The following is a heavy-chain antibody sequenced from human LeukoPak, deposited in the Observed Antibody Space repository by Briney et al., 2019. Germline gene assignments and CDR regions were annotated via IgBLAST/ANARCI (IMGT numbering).Heavy chain of an antibody. V-gene: IGHV1-69*13. D-gene: IGHD3-9*01. CDR2: IIPIFGTA. J-gene: IGHJ5*02. Sequence: ASVKVSCKASGGTFSSYAISWVRQAPGQGLEWMGGIIPIFGTANYAQKFQGRVTITADESTSTAYMEQSSLRSEDTAVYYCARVVDRNLLRYFDPWGQGTLVTVSS. CDR1: GGTFSSYA. CDR3: ARVVDRNLLRYFDP.